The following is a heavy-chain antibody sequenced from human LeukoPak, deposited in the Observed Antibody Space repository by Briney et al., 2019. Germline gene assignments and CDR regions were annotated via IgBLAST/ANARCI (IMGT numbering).Heavy chain of an antibody. CDR2: TRNKANSYTT. V-gene: IGHV3-72*01. J-gene: IGHJ4*02. Sequence: PGGSLRLSCAASGFTFSDHYMGWVRQAPGKGLEWVGRTRNKANSYTTEYAASVKGRFTISRDDSKNSLYLQMNSLRAEDTAVYYCARANGWYGNYFDYWGQGTLVTVSS. CDR1: GFTFSDHY. D-gene: IGHD6-19*01. CDR3: ARANGWYGNYFDY.